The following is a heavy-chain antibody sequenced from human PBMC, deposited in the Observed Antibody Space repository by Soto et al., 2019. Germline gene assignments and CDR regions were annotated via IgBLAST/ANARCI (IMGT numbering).Heavy chain of an antibody. D-gene: IGHD6-6*01. V-gene: IGHV1-69*13. Sequence: SVKVSCEASGGTFSSYALSWVRQAPGHGLEWMGGIISIFDTSNYAQKFQGRVTIAADESSGTAYMGLSSLRSEDTAVYYCARGRWEVLTKYSSSTNHHYFDYWGQGTLVTVSS. J-gene: IGHJ4*02. CDR2: IISIFDTS. CDR3: ARGRWEVLTKYSSSTNHHYFDY. CDR1: GGTFSSYA.